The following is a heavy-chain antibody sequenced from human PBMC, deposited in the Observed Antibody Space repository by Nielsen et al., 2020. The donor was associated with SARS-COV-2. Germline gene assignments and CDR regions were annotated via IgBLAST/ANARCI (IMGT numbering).Heavy chain of an antibody. CDR1: GFTFGSFW. CDR3: ARLPNPLTTRQPPDI. D-gene: IGHD4-17*01. Sequence: GGSLRLSCAASGFTFGSFWVTWVRQAPGKGLEWVSGINWNGGSTGYADSVKGRFTISRDNAKNSLYLQMNSLRAEDTALYHCARLPNPLTTRQPPDIWGQGTMVTVSS. V-gene: IGHV3-20*01. CDR2: INWNGGST. J-gene: IGHJ3*02.